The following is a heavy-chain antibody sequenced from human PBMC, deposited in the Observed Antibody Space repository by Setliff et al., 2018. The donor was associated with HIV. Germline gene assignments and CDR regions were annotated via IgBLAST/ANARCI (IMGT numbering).Heavy chain of an antibody. CDR3: ARFPKPSQIVVINPPDY. Sequence: AAVQVSCKASGYTFTGYYFHWVRQAPGQGLEWMGRINPNIGGTHYAQNLQDRVTMTTDTSTSTAYMELRSLRVDDTAVYECARFPKPSQIVVINPPDYWGQGTLVTVSS. CDR1: GYTFTGYY. D-gene: IGHD3-22*01. J-gene: IGHJ4*02. V-gene: IGHV1-2*06. CDR2: INPNIGGT.